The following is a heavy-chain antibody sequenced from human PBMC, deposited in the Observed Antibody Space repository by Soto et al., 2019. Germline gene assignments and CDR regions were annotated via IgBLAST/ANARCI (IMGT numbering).Heavy chain of an antibody. Sequence: SETLSLTCTVSGGSISSYYWSWIRQPPGKGLEWIGYIYYSGSTNYNPSLKSRVTISVDTSKNQFSLKLSSVTAADTAVYYCARENYGDYLDYWGQGTLVTVSS. CDR2: IYYSGST. CDR1: GGSISSYY. J-gene: IGHJ4*02. D-gene: IGHD4-17*01. CDR3: ARENYGDYLDY. V-gene: IGHV4-59*01.